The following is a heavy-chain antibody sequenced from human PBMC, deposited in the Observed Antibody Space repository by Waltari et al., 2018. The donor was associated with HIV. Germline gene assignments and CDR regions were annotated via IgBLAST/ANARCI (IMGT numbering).Heavy chain of an antibody. CDR3: ARVDYCSSTSCYTPGANWFDP. CDR1: GYTFTSYG. Sequence: QVQLVQSGAEVKKPGASVKVSCKASGYTFTSYGISWVRQAPGQGLEWMGWGSDSNGKPDNAMKSQGKDTQTTCHSTGTAYMGLRGLRSDDTAVYYCARVDYCSSTSCYTPGANWFDPWGQGTLVTVSS. J-gene: IGHJ5*02. D-gene: IGHD2-2*02. CDR2: GSDSNGKP. V-gene: IGHV1-18*01.